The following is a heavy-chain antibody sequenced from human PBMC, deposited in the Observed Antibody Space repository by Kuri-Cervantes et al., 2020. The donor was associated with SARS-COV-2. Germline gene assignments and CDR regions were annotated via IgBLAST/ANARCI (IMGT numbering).Heavy chain of an antibody. V-gene: IGHV4-39*01. CDR3: ARHGGIAVAGTFDY. J-gene: IGHJ4*02. Sequence: ESLKISCTVSGGSISSSSYYWGWIRQPPGKGLEWIGSIYHSGSTYYNPSLKSRVTISVDTSKNQFSLKLSSVTAADTAVYYCARHGGIAVAGTFDYWGQGTLVTVSS. CDR1: GGSISSSSYY. CDR2: IYHSGST. D-gene: IGHD6-19*01.